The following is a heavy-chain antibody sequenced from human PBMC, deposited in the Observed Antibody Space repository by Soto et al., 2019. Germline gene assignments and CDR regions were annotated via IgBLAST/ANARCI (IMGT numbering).Heavy chain of an antibody. J-gene: IGHJ6*03. CDR1: GFTFSSYG. CDR3: AKEGVPAYYYYYMDV. CDR2: ISYDGSNK. V-gene: IGHV3-30*18. Sequence: GGSLRLSCAASGFTFSSYGMHWVRQAPGKGLEWVAVISYDGSNKYYADSVKGRFTISRDNSKNTLYLQMNSLRAEDTAVYYCAKEGVPAYYYYYMDVWGKGTTVTVSS. D-gene: IGHD1-1*01.